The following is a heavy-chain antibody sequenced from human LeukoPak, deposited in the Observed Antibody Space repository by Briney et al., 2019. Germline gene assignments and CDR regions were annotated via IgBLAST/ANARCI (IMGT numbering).Heavy chain of an antibody. Sequence: SGTLSLTCAVSGGSISSSNWWSWARQPPGKGLEWIGEIYHSGSTNYNPSLKSRVTISADKSKNQFSLKLSSVTAADTAVYYCASQNSYGNFDYWGQGTLVTVSS. CDR3: ASQNSYGNFDY. CDR1: GGSISSSNW. D-gene: IGHD5-18*01. J-gene: IGHJ4*02. CDR2: IYHSGST. V-gene: IGHV4-4*02.